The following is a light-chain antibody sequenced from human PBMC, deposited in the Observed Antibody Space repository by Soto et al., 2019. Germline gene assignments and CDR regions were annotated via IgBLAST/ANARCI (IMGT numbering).Light chain of an antibody. CDR3: QQYGSSIT. J-gene: IGKJ5*01. Sequence: MKQSAATRSVSPEERATLSCRASQSVSSNLAWYQQKPGQAPRLLIYDASTRATDIAARISGSGSGTECTFTISSLQSEDFAVFYCQQYGSSITFGQGTRLEIK. CDR2: DAS. V-gene: IGKV3-15*01. CDR1: QSVSSN.